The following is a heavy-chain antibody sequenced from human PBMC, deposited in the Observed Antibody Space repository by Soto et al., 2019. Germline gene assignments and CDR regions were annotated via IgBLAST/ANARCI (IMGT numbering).Heavy chain of an antibody. J-gene: IGHJ4*02. V-gene: IGHV2-5*02. Sequence: QITLKESGPTLVKPTQTLTLTCTFSGFSLSTSGVGVGWIRQPPGKALEWLALIYWDDDKRYSPSLKSRLTTXNXTXXHQGVLTMTNMDPVDTATYSCAHSGYRYGWGYFDYWGQGTLVTVSS. D-gene: IGHD5-18*01. CDR1: GFSLSTSGVG. CDR3: AHSGYRYGWGYFDY. CDR2: IYWDDDK.